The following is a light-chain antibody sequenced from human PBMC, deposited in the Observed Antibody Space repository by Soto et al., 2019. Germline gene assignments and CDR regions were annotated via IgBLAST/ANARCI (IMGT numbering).Light chain of an antibody. CDR3: QQYNNWPPYT. Sequence: EIVMTQSPVTLSVSPGERATLSCRASQSISYNLAWYQQKPGQAPRLLIYGASTRATGIPARFSGSGSGTEFTLTISSLQSEDFAVYYCQQYNNWPPYTFGQGTKLEIK. CDR1: QSISYN. CDR2: GAS. J-gene: IGKJ2*01. V-gene: IGKV3-15*01.